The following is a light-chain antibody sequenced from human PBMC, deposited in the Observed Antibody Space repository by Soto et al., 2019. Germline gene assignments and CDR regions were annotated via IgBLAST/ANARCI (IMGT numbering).Light chain of an antibody. CDR1: QSISSY. V-gene: IGKV1-39*01. Sequence: DIQMTPSPSSLSASVRDRVTITFRASQSISSYLNWYQQKPGKAPKLLIYAASSLQSGVPSRFSGSGSGTDFTLTISSLQPEDFATYYCQQSYSTPWTFGQGTKVDIK. CDR2: AAS. J-gene: IGKJ1*01. CDR3: QQSYSTPWT.